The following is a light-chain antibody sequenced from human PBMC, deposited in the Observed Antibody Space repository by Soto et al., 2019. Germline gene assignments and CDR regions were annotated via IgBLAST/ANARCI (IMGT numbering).Light chain of an antibody. V-gene: IGLV2-14*01. CDR2: EVS. Sequence: QSALTQPASVSGSPGQSITISCTGTSSDVGGYNYVSWYQQHPGKAPKLMIYEVSNRPSGVSTRFSGSKSGNTASLTISGLQDEDEADYYCSSYTSVTIVVFGGGTKVTVL. CDR1: SSDVGGYNY. CDR3: SSYTSVTIVV. J-gene: IGLJ2*01.